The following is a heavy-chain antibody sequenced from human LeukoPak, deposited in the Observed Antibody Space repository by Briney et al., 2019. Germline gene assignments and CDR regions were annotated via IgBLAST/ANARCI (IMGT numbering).Heavy chain of an antibody. Sequence: SETLSLTCTASGRSLSSYYWSWIRQPAGRGREWVGCIYTSGSTNYNPSLKSRVTMSVDTSKNQFSLKLSSVTAADTAVYYCARVTRSGYQRHYYYYYYMDVWGKGTTVTVSS. V-gene: IGHV4-4*07. CDR2: IYTSGST. CDR3: ARVTRSGYQRHYYYYYYMDV. CDR1: GRSLSSYY. D-gene: IGHD3-3*01. J-gene: IGHJ6*03.